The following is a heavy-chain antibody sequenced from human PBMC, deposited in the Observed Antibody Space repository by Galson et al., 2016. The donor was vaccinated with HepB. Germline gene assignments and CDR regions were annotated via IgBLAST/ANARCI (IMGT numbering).Heavy chain of an antibody. V-gene: IGHV4-59*01. CDR1: GGSINSYY. D-gene: IGHD6-13*01. Sequence: SETLSLTCSVSGGSINSYYWSWIRQPTGKGLEWIAYIDHSGNIKYNPSLKSRVTLSVDTSRNQFSLKLSSVTAADTAVYYCARDRLAAAASWVAFDRWGQGTMVTVSS. CDR3: ARDRLAAAASWVAFDR. J-gene: IGHJ3*01. CDR2: IDHSGNI.